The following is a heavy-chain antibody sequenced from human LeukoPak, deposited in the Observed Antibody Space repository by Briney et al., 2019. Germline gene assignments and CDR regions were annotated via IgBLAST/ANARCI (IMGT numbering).Heavy chain of an antibody. CDR2: IYTSGST. V-gene: IGHV4-61*02. Sequence: SETLSLTCTVSGGSIGSGSYYWSWIRQPAGKGLEWIGRIYTSGSTNYNPSLKSRVTISVDTSKNQSSLKLSSVTAADTAVYYCARGYCSGGSCRNSHFDYWGQGTLVTVSS. J-gene: IGHJ4*02. D-gene: IGHD2-15*01. CDR3: ARGYCSGGSCRNSHFDY. CDR1: GGSIGSGSYY.